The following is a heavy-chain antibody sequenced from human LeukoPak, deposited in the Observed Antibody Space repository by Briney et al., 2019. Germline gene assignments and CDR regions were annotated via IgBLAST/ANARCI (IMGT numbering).Heavy chain of an antibody. CDR3: ARDYDRYYMDV. CDR2: ISYDGSNK. V-gene: IGHV3-30*04. J-gene: IGHJ6*03. D-gene: IGHD3-3*01. CDR1: GFTFSSYA. Sequence: GGSLRLSCAASGFTFSSYAMHWVRQAPGKGLEWVAVISYDGSNKYYADSVKGRFTISRDNSKNTLYLQMNSLRAEDTAVYYCARDYDRYYMDVWGKGTTVTVSS.